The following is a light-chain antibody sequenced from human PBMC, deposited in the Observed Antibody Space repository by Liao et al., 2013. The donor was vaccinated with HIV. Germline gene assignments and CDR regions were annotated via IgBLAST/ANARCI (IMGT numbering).Light chain of an antibody. CDR2: YDS. CDR3: QAWDSSTAV. Sequence: SYELTQAPAVSVAPGKTARITCGGNDVGNKRVHWYQQKPGQAPVLVIYYDSDRPSGIPERISGSSSGNTATLTISGTQAMDEADYYCQAWDSSTAVFGGGTKLTVL. J-gene: IGLJ3*02. V-gene: IGLV3-21*01. CDR1: DVGNKR.